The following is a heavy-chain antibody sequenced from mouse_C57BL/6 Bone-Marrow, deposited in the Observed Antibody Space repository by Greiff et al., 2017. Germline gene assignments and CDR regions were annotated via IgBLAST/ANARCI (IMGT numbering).Heavy chain of an antibody. CDR1: GFTFSDYG. V-gene: IGHV5-15*01. Sequence: EVKLVESGGGLVQPGGSLKLSCAASGFTFSDYGMAWVRQAPRKGPEWVAFISNLAYSIYYADTVTGRFTISSENAKNTLYLEMSSLRSEDTAMYYCARLWLRRWAMDYWGQGTSVTVSS. CDR2: ISNLAYSI. D-gene: IGHD2-2*01. J-gene: IGHJ4*01. CDR3: ARLWLRRWAMDY.